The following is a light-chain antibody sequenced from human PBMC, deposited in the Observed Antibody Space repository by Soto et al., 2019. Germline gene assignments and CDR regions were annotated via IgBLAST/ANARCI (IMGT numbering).Light chain of an antibody. CDR2: YAS. J-gene: IGKJ3*01. V-gene: IGKV3-15*01. Sequence: EMVMTQSPATLSVSPGERVTLSCRASESVHRNLAWYQQKPGQGPSLLIYYASTRATGVPARFSGSGSGTELTLTISSLQSEDFGVYHCQHYSNWPPTFGPGTKVEIK. CDR1: ESVHRN. CDR3: QHYSNWPPT.